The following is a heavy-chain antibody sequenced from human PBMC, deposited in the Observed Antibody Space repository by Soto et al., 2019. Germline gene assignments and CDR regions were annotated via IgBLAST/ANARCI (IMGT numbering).Heavy chain of an antibody. V-gene: IGHV1-46*03. D-gene: IGHD3-10*01. CDR3: AREVEVRGVIIASYYYMDV. CDR1: GYTFTSYY. CDR2: INPSGGST. Sequence: ASVKVSCKASGYTFTSYYMHWVRQAPGQGLEWMGIINPSGGSTSYAQKFQGRVTMTRDTSTSTVYMKLSSLRSEDTAVYYCAREVEVRGVIIASYYYMDVWGKGTTVTVSS. J-gene: IGHJ6*03.